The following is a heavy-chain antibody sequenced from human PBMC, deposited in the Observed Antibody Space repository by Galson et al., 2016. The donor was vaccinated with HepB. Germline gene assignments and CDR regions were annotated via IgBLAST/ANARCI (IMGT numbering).Heavy chain of an antibody. V-gene: IGHV3-30*04. Sequence: SLRLSCAASGFTFSSYAMHWVRQAPGKGLEWVAIISYDGSNKYYADAVKGRFTISRDNSKNTLYLQMNSLRAEDSAVYYCARVIGGTLDALDTWGQGTMVTVSS. CDR2: ISYDGSNK. CDR1: GFTFSSYA. CDR3: ARVIGGTLDALDT. J-gene: IGHJ3*02. D-gene: IGHD2-21*01.